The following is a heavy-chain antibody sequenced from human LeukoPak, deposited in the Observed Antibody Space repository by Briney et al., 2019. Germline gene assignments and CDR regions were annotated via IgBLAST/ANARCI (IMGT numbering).Heavy chain of an antibody. CDR2: INPNSGGT. V-gene: IGHV1-2*02. J-gene: IGHJ4*02. Sequence: ASVKVSCKASGYTFTGHYTHWIRQAPGQGLEWVGWINPNSGGTKYAQKFQGRLTVTRDTSTSTAYMELSGLRADDAAAYYCARVDYCTKGVCINFDLWGQGTLVTVSS. CDR1: GYTFTGHY. CDR3: ARVDYCTKGVCINFDL. D-gene: IGHD2-8*01.